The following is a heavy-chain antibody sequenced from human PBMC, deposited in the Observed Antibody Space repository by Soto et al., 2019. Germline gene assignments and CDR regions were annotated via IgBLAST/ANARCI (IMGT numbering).Heavy chain of an antibody. J-gene: IGHJ3*02. CDR3: ARDRPPSDYTAMFETDAFDI. V-gene: IGHV1-69*01. Sequence: QVQLVQSGAEVKKPGSSVKVSCKASGGTFSSYAISWVRQAPGQGLEWMGGIIPIFGTANYAQKFQGRVTITADESTSKAYMELSSLRSEDTAVYYCARDRPPSDYTAMFETDAFDIWGQGTMVTVSS. CDR2: IIPIFGTA. CDR1: GGTFSSYA. D-gene: IGHD5-18*01.